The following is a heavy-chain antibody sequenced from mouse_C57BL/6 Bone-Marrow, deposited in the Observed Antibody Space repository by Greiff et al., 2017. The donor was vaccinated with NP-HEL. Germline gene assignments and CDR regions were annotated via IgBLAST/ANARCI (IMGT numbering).Heavy chain of an antibody. Sequence: EVKLVESGPGLVKPSQSLSLTCSVTGYSITSGYYWNWIRQFPGNKLEWMGYISYDGSNNYNPSLKNRISITRDTSKNQFFLKLNSVTTEDTATYYCARDRNWDPYAMDYWGQGTSVTVSS. J-gene: IGHJ4*01. CDR2: ISYDGSN. D-gene: IGHD4-1*01. CDR1: GYSITSGYY. CDR3: ARDRNWDPYAMDY. V-gene: IGHV3-6*01.